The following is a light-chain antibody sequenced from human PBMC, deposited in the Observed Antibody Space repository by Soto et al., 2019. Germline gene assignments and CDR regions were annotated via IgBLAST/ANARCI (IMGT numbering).Light chain of an antibody. CDR3: QEYGRSRT. Sequence: EIVLTQSPGTLSLSPGERATLSCRASQSVSSTYLAWYQQRPGQAPRLLIYGASSRATGVPDRFSGSGSGTDFTLTISRLESEDFAVYYCQEYGRSRTFGQGPKVDIK. CDR1: QSVSSTY. CDR2: GAS. V-gene: IGKV3-20*01. J-gene: IGKJ1*01.